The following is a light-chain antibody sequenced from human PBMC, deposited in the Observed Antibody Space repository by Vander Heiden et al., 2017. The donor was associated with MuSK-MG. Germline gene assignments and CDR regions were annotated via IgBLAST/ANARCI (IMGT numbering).Light chain of an antibody. CDR2: GKN. CDR3: NSRDSSGNHLGVV. J-gene: IGLJ2*01. CDR1: SLRSYN. Sequence: SSELTQDPAVSVALGQTVRITCQGDSLRSYNASWYQQKPGQASVLVIYGKNNRPSGIPDRFSGSSSGNTAALTITGAQAEDEADYYCNSRDSSGNHLGVVFGGGTKLTVL. V-gene: IGLV3-19*01.